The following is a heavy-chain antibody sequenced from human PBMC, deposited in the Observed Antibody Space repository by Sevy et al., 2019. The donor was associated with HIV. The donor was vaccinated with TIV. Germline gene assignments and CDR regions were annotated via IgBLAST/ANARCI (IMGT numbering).Heavy chain of an antibody. J-gene: IGHJ4*02. V-gene: IGHV3-66*01. CDR2: IHSDDTT. D-gene: IGHD5-18*01. CDR3: ARGRSGYGYALDY. CDR1: GFTVNSNY. Sequence: GGSLRLSCAASGFTVNSNYMTWVRQAPGKGLEGVSVIHSDDTTYHADSVKDRFTISRDNFKNTLYLHMSSLRAEDTAVYYCARGRSGYGYALDYWGQGTLVTVSS.